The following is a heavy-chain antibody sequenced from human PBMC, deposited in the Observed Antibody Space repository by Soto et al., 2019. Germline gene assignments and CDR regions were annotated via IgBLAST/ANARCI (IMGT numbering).Heavy chain of an antibody. V-gene: IGHV1-2*04. Sequence: ASVKVSCKASGYTFTGYYMHRVRQAPGQGLEWMGWINPNSGGTNYAQKFQGWVTMTRDTSISTAYMELSRLRSDDTAVYYCARADYIWGSYRHCFDYWGQGTLVTVSS. J-gene: IGHJ4*02. CDR3: ARADYIWGSYRHCFDY. CDR2: INPNSGGT. CDR1: GYTFTGYY. D-gene: IGHD3-16*02.